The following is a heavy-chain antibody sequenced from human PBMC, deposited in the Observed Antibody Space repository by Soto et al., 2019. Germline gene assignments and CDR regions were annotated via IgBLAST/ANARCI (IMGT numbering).Heavy chain of an antibody. CDR1: GFTFDDYA. V-gene: IGHV3-9*01. CDR2: ISWNSGSI. Sequence: GGSLRLSCAASGFTFDDYAMHWVRQVPGKGLEWVSGISWNSGSIDYADSVKGRFTISRDNAKNSLYLQMNSLRAEDTALYYCAKDIYGSGTPHFDYWGQGTLVTVSS. D-gene: IGHD3-10*01. J-gene: IGHJ4*02. CDR3: AKDIYGSGTPHFDY.